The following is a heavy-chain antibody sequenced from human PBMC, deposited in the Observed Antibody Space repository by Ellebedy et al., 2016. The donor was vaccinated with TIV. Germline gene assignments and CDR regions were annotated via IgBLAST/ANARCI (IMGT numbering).Heavy chain of an antibody. CDR2: LRFNGSKE. CDR3: ATESDDFLRRSLHY. V-gene: IGHV3-30*02. Sequence: PGGSLRLSCEASGFTFSSYGIHWVRQAPGKGLEWVALLRFNGSKEYYAGSLKGRCTISRDISKNTLYLQMSRLRVEDTALYFCATESDDFLRRSLHYWGQGTLVTVSS. D-gene: IGHD2/OR15-2a*01. CDR1: GFTFSSYG. J-gene: IGHJ4*02.